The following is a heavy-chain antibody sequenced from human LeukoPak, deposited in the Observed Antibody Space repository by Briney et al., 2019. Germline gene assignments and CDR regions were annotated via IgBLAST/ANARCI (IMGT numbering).Heavy chain of an antibody. D-gene: IGHD1-26*01. CDR3: ARYSGSYPIDY. J-gene: IGHJ4*02. CDR1: GGSFSGYY. V-gene: IGHV4-34*01. CDR2: INHSGST. Sequence: SETLSLTCAVSGGSFSGYYWSWSRQPPRKGLESIGAINHSGSTNYNPSLKSRVTISVDTSKNQFSLKLSSVTAADTAVYYCARYSGSYPIDYWGQGTLVTVSS.